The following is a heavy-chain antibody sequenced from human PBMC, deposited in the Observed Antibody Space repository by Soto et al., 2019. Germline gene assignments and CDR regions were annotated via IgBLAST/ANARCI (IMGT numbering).Heavy chain of an antibody. CDR3: ARYSSGWDQDY. D-gene: IGHD6-19*01. CDR1: GYTFTSYY. J-gene: IGHJ4*02. CDR2: INPSGGST. V-gene: IGHV1-46*03. Sequence: GASVKVSCKASGYTFTSYYMHWVRQAPGQGLEWMGMINPSGGSTSYAQKFQGRVTMTRDTSTSTVYMKLSSLRSEDTAVYYCARYSSGWDQDYWGQGTLVTVSS.